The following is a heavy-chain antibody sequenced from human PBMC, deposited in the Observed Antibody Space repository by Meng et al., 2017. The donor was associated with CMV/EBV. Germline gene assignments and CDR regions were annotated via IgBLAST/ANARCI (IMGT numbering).Heavy chain of an antibody. J-gene: IGHJ4*02. CDR1: GPFSGYY. Sequence: GPFSGYYWGWIRQPPGKGLEWIGEINHSGSTNYNPSLKSRVAISVDTSKNQFSLKLSSVTAADTAVYYCARSSPLRFLEFLPPFRPNWGQGTLVTVSS. D-gene: IGHD3-3*01. CDR2: INHSGST. CDR3: ARSSPLRFLEFLPPFRPN. V-gene: IGHV4-34*01.